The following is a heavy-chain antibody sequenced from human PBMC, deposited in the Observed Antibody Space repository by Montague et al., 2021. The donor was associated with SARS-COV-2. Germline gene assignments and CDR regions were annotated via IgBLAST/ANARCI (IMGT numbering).Heavy chain of an antibody. D-gene: IGHD3/OR15-3a*01. CDR3: ARDSSWTPFDF. CDR1: GDSISSGGYY. CDR2: ISYSGDT. V-gene: IGHV4-31*03. J-gene: IGHJ4*02. Sequence: TLSLTCTVSGDSISSGGYYRSWIRQHPGKGLEWIGYISYSGDTYYTPSLKSRITMSVDTSNNQFSLKLRSVTAADTAVYYCARDSSWTPFDFWGQGTLVTVSS.